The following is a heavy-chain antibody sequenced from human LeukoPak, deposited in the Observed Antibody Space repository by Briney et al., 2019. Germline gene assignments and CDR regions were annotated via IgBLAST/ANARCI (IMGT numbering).Heavy chain of an antibody. V-gene: IGHV1-69*04. CDR2: ITPILGIA. Sequence: SVKVSCKASGGTFSSYAISWVRQAPGQGPEWMGRITPILGIANYAQRFQGRVTITADKSTSTAYMELSSLRSEDTAVYYCASGPYYYDSSGYYYNYWGQGTLVTVSS. CDR3: ASGPYYYDSSGYYYNY. D-gene: IGHD3-22*01. J-gene: IGHJ4*02. CDR1: GGTFSSYA.